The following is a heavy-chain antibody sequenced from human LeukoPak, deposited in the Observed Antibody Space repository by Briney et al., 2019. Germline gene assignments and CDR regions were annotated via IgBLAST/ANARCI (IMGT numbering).Heavy chain of an antibody. CDR2: INQDGSKE. D-gene: IGHD5-12*01. J-gene: IGHJ4*02. Sequence: GGSLRLSCTASEFISSNYWMTRVRQAPGKGLEWVAQINQDGSKEYYIDSVKARFSISRDNARNSLPLQMNSLRAEDTAVYYCVRDGGVSGYDLLDYWGQGTLVTVSS. V-gene: IGHV3-7*01. CDR3: VRDGGVSGYDLLDY. CDR1: EFISSNYW.